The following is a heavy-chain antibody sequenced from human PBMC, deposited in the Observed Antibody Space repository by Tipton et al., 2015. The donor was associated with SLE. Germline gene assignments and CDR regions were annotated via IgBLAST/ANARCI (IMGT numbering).Heavy chain of an antibody. CDR1: GGSFSGYY. D-gene: IGHD5-12*01. V-gene: IGHV4-34*01. CDR2: INHSGST. J-gene: IGHJ3*02. Sequence: TLSLTCAVYGGSFSGYYWSWIRQPPGKGLEWIGEINHSGSTNHNPSLKSRVTISVDTSKNQLSLKLSAVTAADTAVYYCARDLHGGYRGGAFDICGQGTMVTGSS. CDR3: ARDLHGGYRGGAFDI.